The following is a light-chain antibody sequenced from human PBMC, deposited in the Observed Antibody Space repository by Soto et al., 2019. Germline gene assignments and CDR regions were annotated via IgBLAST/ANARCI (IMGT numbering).Light chain of an antibody. CDR2: SAS. Sequence: EIVLTQSPGTLSLSPGERATLSCRASQSVTNNALAWYQQKPGQTPRLLIYSASTRTTGIPDRFSGSGSGTDFTLTISRLEPGDFVVYYCQQYCSSPWTFGQGTKVEIK. CDR1: QSVTNNA. V-gene: IGKV3-20*01. CDR3: QQYCSSPWT. J-gene: IGKJ1*01.